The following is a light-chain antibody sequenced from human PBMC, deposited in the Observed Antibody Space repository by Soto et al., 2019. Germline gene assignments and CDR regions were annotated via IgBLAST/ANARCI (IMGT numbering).Light chain of an antibody. CDR1: SSDVGGYNF. J-gene: IGLJ1*01. CDR2: EVS. V-gene: IGLV2-8*01. CDR3: AAWDDSLNGYV. Sequence: QSALTQPPSASGSPGQSVAISCTGTSSDVGGYNFVSWYQQHPGKAPKVLIYEVSKRASGVPDRFSGSKSGNTASLTVSGLQSEDEADYYCAAWDDSLNGYVFGTGTKLTVL.